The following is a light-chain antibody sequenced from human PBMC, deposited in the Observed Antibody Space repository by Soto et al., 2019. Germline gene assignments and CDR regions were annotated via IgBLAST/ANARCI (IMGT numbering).Light chain of an antibody. V-gene: IGKV3-15*01. J-gene: IGKJ4*01. Sequence: EIVMTQSPATLSVSPVESATLSCMSSQNIRNNLAWYQQKPGQAPRLLFSDTSTRATTVPARFNGSRSGTEFSLAISNLQSEDFAVYYRHQYNNWPLTFGGGTKVDIK. CDR3: HQYNNWPLT. CDR2: DTS. CDR1: QNIRNN.